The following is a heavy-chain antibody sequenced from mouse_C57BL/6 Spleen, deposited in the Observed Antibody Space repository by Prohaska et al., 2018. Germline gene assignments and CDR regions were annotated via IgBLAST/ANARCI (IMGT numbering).Heavy chain of an antibody. D-gene: IGHD1-1*01. Sequence: HGESLEWIGNFHPYNDDTKYNEKFKGKATLTVEKSSSTVYLELSRLTSDDSAVYYCAIITTVWGTGTTVTVSS. J-gene: IGHJ1*03. V-gene: IGHV1-47*01. CDR2: FHPYNDDT. CDR3: AIITTV.